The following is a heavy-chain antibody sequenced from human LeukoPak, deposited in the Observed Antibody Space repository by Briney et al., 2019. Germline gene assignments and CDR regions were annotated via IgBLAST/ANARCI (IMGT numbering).Heavy chain of an antibody. CDR1: GGSVSSYEYY. CDR2: TYYSGST. Sequence: SETLSLTCTVSGGSVSSYEYYWGWIRQPPGKGLEWIGNTYYSGSTYYNTSLKSRLTMSVDTSKNQFSLKMSSVTAADTAVDSCARLSKGRYFDYIFDHWGQGGLVTVSS. J-gene: IGHJ4*02. CDR3: ARLSKGRYFDYIFDH. V-gene: IGHV4-39*01. D-gene: IGHD3-9*01.